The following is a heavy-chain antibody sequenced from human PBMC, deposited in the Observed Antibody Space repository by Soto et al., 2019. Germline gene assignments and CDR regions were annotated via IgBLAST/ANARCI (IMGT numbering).Heavy chain of an antibody. V-gene: IGHV1-69*01. Sequence: QVQLVQSGAEVKKPGSSVKVSCKASGGTFSSYAISWVRQAPGQGLEWMGGIIPIFGTANYAQKFQGRVTITADESTSTAYMGLSSLRSEDTDVYYCARGTPYGSGSYSSDYWGQGTLVTVSS. J-gene: IGHJ4*02. CDR1: GGTFSSYA. CDR3: ARGTPYGSGSYSSDY. CDR2: IIPIFGTA. D-gene: IGHD3-10*01.